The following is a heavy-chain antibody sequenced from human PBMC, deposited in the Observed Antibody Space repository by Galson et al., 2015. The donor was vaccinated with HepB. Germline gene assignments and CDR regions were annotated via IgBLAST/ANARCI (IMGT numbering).Heavy chain of an antibody. D-gene: IGHD2-21*01. CDR1: GGSISSSSYY. V-gene: IGHV4-39*01. CDR2: IYYSGST. CDR3: ARHMWNWFDP. J-gene: IGHJ5*02. Sequence: ETLSLTCTVSGGSISSSSYYWGWIRQPPGKGLEWIGSIYYSGSTYHNPSLKSRVTISVDTSKNQFSLKLSSVTAADTTVYYCARHMWNWFDPWGQGTLVTVSS.